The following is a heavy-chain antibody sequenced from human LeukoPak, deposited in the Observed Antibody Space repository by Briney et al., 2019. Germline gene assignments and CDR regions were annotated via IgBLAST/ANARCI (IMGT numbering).Heavy chain of an antibody. J-gene: IGHJ3*02. Sequence: GRSLRLSCAASGFTFSSYWMSWVRQAPGKGLEWVANIKQDGSEKYYVDSVKGRFTISRDNAKNSLYLQMNSLRAEDTAVYYCAREANWGGDAFDIWGQGTMVTVSS. CDR1: GFTFSSYW. V-gene: IGHV3-7*01. CDR3: AREANWGGDAFDI. D-gene: IGHD7-27*01. CDR2: IKQDGSEK.